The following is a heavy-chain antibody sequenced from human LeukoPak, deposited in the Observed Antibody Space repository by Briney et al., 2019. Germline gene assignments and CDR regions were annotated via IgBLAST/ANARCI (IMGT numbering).Heavy chain of an antibody. V-gene: IGHV3-53*01. Sequence: GGSLRLSCAASGLTVSSNCMSWVRQAPGKGLGWVSFIYSGGSTYYTDSVKGRFTISRDNPKNTLYLQMNSLRAEDTAVYYCARRAGDYSHPYDYWGQGILVTVSS. CDR3: ARRAGDYSHPYDY. CDR2: IYSGGST. J-gene: IGHJ4*02. D-gene: IGHD3-22*01. CDR1: GLTVSSNC.